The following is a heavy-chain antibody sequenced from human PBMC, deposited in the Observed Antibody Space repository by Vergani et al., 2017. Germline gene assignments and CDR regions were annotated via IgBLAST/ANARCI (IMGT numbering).Heavy chain of an antibody. CDR3: ARDGPRSRGSFDY. V-gene: IGHV3-66*02. CDR1: GFTVSSNY. J-gene: IGHJ4*02. Sequence: EVQLLDSGGGLVQPGGSLRLSCAASGFTVSSNYMSWVRQAPGKGLEWVSVIYSGGSTYYADSVKGRFTISRDNSKNTLYLQMNSLRAEDTAVYYCARDGPRSRGSFDYWGQGTLVTVSS. CDR2: IYSGGST. D-gene: IGHD3-10*01.